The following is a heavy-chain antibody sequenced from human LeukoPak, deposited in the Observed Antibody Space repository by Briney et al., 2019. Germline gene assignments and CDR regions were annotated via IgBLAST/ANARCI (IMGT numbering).Heavy chain of an antibody. CDR2: IYYSGST. CDR3: AGRYGDYYNYYMDV. CDR1: GGSISSYY. V-gene: IGHV4-59*01. J-gene: IGHJ6*03. Sequence: SETLSLTCTVSGGSISSYYWSWIRQPPGKGLEWIGYIYYSGSTNYNPSLKSRVTISVDTSKNQFSLKLSSVTAADTAVYYCAGRYGDYYNYYMDVWGKGTTVTISS. D-gene: IGHD4-17*01.